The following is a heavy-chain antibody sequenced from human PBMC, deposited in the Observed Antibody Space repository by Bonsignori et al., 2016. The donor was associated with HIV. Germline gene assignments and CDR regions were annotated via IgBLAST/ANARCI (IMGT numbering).Heavy chain of an antibody. Sequence: GESLKISCAASGFTFSGSAMHWVRQASGKGLEWVGRIRSKANSYATAYAASVKGRFTISRDDSKNTAYLQMNSLKTEDTAVYYCTSPIWQWELLSPLDYWGQGTLVTVSS. CDR1: GFTFSGSA. D-gene: IGHD1-26*01. CDR2: IRSKANSYAT. CDR3: TSPIWQWELLSPLDY. J-gene: IGHJ4*02. V-gene: IGHV3-73*01.